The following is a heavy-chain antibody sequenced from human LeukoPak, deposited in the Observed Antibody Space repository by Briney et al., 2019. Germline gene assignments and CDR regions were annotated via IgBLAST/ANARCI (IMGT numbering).Heavy chain of an antibody. CDR1: GFPFADFA. D-gene: IGHD6-19*01. CDR2: ISGDGGST. Sequence: GGSLRLSCAASGFPFADFALPGGRQAPGKGLEWVSLISGDGGSTYYADSVKGRFTISRDNSKNSLYLQMNSLRTEDTALYYCAKAPISSGWSTGDYWGQGTLVTVSS. V-gene: IGHV3-43*02. CDR3: AKAPISSGWSTGDY. J-gene: IGHJ4*02.